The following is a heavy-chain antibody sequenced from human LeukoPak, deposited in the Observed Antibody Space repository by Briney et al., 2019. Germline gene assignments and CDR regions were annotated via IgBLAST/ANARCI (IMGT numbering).Heavy chain of an antibody. V-gene: IGHV4-31*03. CDR3: ARGLYCSSTSCYTGANNWFDP. Sequence: SETLSLTCTVSGGSISSGGYYWSWIRQHPGRGLEWIGYIYYSGSTYYDPSLKSRVTISVDTSKNQFSLKLSSVTAADTAVYYCARGLYCSSTSCYTGANNWFDPWGQGTLVTVSS. J-gene: IGHJ5*02. D-gene: IGHD2-2*02. CDR1: GGSISSGGYY. CDR2: IYYSGST.